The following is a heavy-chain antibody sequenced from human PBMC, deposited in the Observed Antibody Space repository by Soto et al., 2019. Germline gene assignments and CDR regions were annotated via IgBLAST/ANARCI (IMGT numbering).Heavy chain of an antibody. D-gene: IGHD5-18*01. J-gene: IGHJ4*02. V-gene: IGHV4-59*12. Sequence: SETLSLTCTVSGGSISSYYWSWIRQPPGKGLEWIGYIYYSGSTNYNPSLKSRVTISVDRSKNQFSLKLSSVTAADTAVYYCGSLVGRGYSYGGFDYRAQRTSVTGSS. CDR2: IYYSGST. CDR3: GSLVGRGYSYGGFDY. CDR1: GGSISSYY.